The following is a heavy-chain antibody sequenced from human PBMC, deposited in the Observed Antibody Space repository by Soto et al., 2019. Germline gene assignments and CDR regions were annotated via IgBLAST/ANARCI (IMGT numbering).Heavy chain of an antibody. CDR1: GGSTSRTNW. Sequence: QVQLQESGPGLVKPSGTLSLTCAVSGGSTSRTNWWSWVRQPPGKGLEGIGEIYHSGSTNYNPSLKSRVTISVDKSKNQFSLKLSSVTAADTAVYYCARATWWGDSLNAFDIWGQGTMVTVSS. CDR2: IYHSGST. CDR3: ARATWWGDSLNAFDI. V-gene: IGHV4-4*02. D-gene: IGHD2-8*02. J-gene: IGHJ3*02.